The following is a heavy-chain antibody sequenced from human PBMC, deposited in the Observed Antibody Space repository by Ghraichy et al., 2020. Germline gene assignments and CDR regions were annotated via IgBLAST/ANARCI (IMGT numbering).Heavy chain of an antibody. CDR1: GLSVSGNY. J-gene: IGHJ6*02. CDR2: TYSDGNT. V-gene: IGHV3-66*01. D-gene: IGHD3-22*01. Sequence: GGSLRLSCAASGLSVSGNYMSWVRQAPGKGLEWVSLTYSDGNTDYADSVKCRFTISRDSSKNTVYLQMSSLRAEDTAVYYGARARMYDASGYYFYYYGMDVWGQGTTVTVSS. CDR3: ARARMYDASGYYFYYYGMDV.